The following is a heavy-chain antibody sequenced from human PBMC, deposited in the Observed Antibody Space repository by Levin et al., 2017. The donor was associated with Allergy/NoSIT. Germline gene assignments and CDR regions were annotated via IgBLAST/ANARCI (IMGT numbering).Heavy chain of an antibody. CDR2: IYSSGST. J-gene: IGHJ4*02. Sequence: SQTLSLTCTVSGGSITPYYWSWVRQPAGKGLEWIGRIYSSGSTNYNPSLRSRVTMSVDTSKNQFSLKLRSVTAADTAMYYCARDGRTVGSPTPLDYWGQGTLVTVSS. CDR3: ARDGRTVGSPTPLDY. V-gene: IGHV4-4*07. CDR1: GGSITPYY. D-gene: IGHD4-11*01.